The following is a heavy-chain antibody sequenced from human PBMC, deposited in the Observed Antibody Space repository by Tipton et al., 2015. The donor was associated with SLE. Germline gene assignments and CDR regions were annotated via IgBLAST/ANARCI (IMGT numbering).Heavy chain of an antibody. CDR2: IYYGGST. Sequence: TLSLTCTVSGGSISSSSYYWGWIRQPPGKGLEWIGIIYYGGSTYYNPSLKSRVTISVDTSKNQFSLKLSSVTAADTAVYYCARGWSSSSFDYWGQGTLVTVPS. CDR3: ARGWSSSSFDY. D-gene: IGHD6-6*01. V-gene: IGHV4-39*07. CDR1: GGSISSSSYY. J-gene: IGHJ4*02.